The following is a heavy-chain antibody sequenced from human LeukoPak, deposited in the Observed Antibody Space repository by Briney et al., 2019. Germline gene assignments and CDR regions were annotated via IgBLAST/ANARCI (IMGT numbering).Heavy chain of an antibody. V-gene: IGHV1-8*01. CDR3: ARTEAVSDAFDI. CDR1: GYTFTSYD. D-gene: IGHD6-19*01. Sequence: ASVKVSCKASGYTFTSYDINWVRQATGQGLEWMGWMNPNSGNTGYAQKFQGRVTMTRNTSISTAYMELSSLRSEDTAVYYCARTEAVSDAFDIWGQGTVVTVSS. J-gene: IGHJ3*02. CDR2: MNPNSGNT.